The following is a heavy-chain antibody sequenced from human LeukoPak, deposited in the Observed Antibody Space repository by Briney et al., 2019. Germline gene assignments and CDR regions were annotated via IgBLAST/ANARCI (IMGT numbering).Heavy chain of an antibody. CDR2: INPSGGST. D-gene: IGHD6-6*01. CDR3: ARDLIAAHWFDP. J-gene: IGHJ5*02. Sequence: GASVKVSCKASGYTFTSYYMHWVRQAPGQGLEWMGIINPSGGSTSYAQKFQGRVTMTRDTSTSTVYMELSSLRSGDTAVYYCARDLIAAHWFDPWGQGTLVTVSS. CDR1: GYTFTSYY. V-gene: IGHV1-46*01.